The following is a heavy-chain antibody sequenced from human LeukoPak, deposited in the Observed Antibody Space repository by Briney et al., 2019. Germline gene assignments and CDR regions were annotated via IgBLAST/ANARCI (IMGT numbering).Heavy chain of an antibody. CDR2: IRGNGEST. V-gene: IGHV3-23*01. CDR1: GFTYSSYA. CDR3: AQVRADFGRYFGS. J-gene: IGHJ4*02. Sequence: GGSLRLSCAASGFTYSSYAMSWVRQAPGRGLEWVSSIRGNGESTYYTDSVKGRFTISRDNSQNTLYLQMNSLRGEDTAVYYCAQVRADFGRYFGSWGRGTLVTVSS. D-gene: IGHD3-9*01.